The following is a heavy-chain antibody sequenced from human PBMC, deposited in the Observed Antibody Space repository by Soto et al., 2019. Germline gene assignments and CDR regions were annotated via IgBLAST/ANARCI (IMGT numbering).Heavy chain of an antibody. D-gene: IGHD6-13*01. CDR1: GFTFTSSA. CDR2: IVVGSGNT. J-gene: IGHJ4*02. V-gene: IGHV1-58*01. Sequence: SVKVSCKASGFTFTSSAVQWVRQARGQRLEWIGWIVVGSGNTNYAQKFQERVTITRDMSTSTAYMELSSLRSEDTAVYYCAAVDLWVSSWHGAFDYWGQGTLVTVSS. CDR3: AAVDLWVSSWHGAFDY.